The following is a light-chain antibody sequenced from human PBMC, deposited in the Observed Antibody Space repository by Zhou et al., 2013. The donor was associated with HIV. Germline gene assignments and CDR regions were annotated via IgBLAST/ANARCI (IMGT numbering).Light chain of an antibody. CDR3: QQANSFPPFT. Sequence: DIQMTQSPSAMSASVRDRVTLTCRASQGIINYLACFQQKSGKVPKRLICAPSSLQSGVPSRFSGSGSGTDFTLTISSLQPEDFATYYCQQANSFPPFTFGPGTKVDIK. CDR2: APS. CDR1: QGIINY. V-gene: IGKV1-17*03. J-gene: IGKJ3*01.